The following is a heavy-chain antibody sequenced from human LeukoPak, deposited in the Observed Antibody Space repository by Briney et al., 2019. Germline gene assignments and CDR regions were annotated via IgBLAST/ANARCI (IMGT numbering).Heavy chain of an antibody. CDR1: GYSIRSGYY. D-gene: IGHD5-24*01. Sequence: SETLSLTCSVSGYSIRSGYYWGWIRQPPGKGLEWIGYIYDSGSTKYNPSLKSRVTISIDTSKNQFSLNLSSVTAADTAIFYCARLSGGKMATIDYWGQGTLVTVSS. J-gene: IGHJ4*02. CDR2: IYDSGST. CDR3: ARLSGGKMATIDY. V-gene: IGHV4-61*01.